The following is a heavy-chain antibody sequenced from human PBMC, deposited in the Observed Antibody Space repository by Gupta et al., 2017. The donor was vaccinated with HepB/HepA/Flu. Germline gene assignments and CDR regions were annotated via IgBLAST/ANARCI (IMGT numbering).Heavy chain of an antibody. Sequence: QVQLVESGGGVVQPGRSLRLSCAASGFTFSSYAMHWVRQAPGKGLEWVAVISYDGSNKYYADSVKGRFTISRDNSKHTLYLQMNSLRAEDTAVYYCASPSYCWRQGSGDYWGQGTLVTVSS. CDR1: GFTFSSYA. CDR2: ISYDGSNK. CDR3: ASPSYCWRQGSGDY. J-gene: IGHJ4*02. V-gene: IGHV3-30-3*01. D-gene: IGHD3-3*01.